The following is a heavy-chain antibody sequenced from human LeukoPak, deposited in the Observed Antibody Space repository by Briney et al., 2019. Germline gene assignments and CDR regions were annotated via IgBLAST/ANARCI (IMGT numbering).Heavy chain of an antibody. CDR1: GFTFSSYS. J-gene: IGHJ3*02. D-gene: IGHD7-27*01. CDR3: ARSLLGYGAFDS. CDR2: ISSSSSYI. V-gene: IGHV3-21*01. Sequence: GGSLRLSCAASGFTFSSYSMNWVRQAPGKGLEWVSSISSSSSYIYYADSVKGRFTISRDNAKNSLYLQMNSLRAEDTAVYYCARSLLGYGAFDSWGQGTMVTVSS.